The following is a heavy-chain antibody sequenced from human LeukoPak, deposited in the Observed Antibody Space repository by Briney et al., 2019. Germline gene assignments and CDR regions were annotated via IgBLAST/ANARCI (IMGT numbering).Heavy chain of an antibody. CDR1: GFTFSTFS. D-gene: IGHD3-22*01. V-gene: IGHV3-21*06. Sequence: KPGGSLRLSCAASGFTFSTFSMKWVRQAPGMGLEWVSSVSSSGSYIYYADSVKGRFTISRDNAKNSLSLQMDSLRAEDTAVYYCATFYYYDGSDYHSSDYWGQGTLVTVSS. CDR3: ATFYYYDGSDYHSSDY. CDR2: VSSSGSYI. J-gene: IGHJ4*02.